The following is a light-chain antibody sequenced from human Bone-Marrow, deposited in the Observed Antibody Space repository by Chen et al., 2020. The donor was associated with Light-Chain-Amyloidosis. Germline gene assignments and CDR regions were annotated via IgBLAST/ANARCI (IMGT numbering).Light chain of an antibody. J-gene: IGLJ1*01. Sequence: QSALTQPASVSGSPGQSITISCTGTSSDVGGDNHVSWYQQHPDKAPKLMIYEVTNRPSWVPDRFSGSKSDNTASLTISGLQTEYEVDYFCSSYTITNTLVFGSGTRVTVL. CDR1: SSDVGGDNH. CDR2: EVT. CDR3: SSYTITNTLV. V-gene: IGLV2-14*01.